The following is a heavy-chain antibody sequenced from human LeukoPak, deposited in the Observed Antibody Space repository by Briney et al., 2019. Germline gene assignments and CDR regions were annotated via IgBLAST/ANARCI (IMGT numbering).Heavy chain of an antibody. Sequence: ASVKVSCKVSGYTLTELSMHWVRQAPGKGLEWMGGFDPEDGETIYAQKFQGRVTMTEDTSTDTAYMEPSSLRSEDTAVYYCATTRLPISGYYVPFDYWGQGTLVTVSS. CDR3: ATTRLPISGYYVPFDY. CDR1: GYTLTELS. D-gene: IGHD3-3*01. J-gene: IGHJ4*02. V-gene: IGHV1-24*01. CDR2: FDPEDGET.